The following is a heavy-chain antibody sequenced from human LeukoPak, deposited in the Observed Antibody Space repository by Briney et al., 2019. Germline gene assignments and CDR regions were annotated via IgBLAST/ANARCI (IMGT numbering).Heavy chain of an antibody. CDR2: IIPIFGTA. D-gene: IGHD3-3*01. Sequence: SVKVSCKASGGTFSSYAISWVRQAPGQGLEWMGGIIPIFGTANYAQKFQGRVTITTDESTSTAYMELSSLRSEDTAVYYCARDLGDFWSGYYIGYWGQRTLVTVSS. CDR3: ARDLGDFWSGYYIGY. J-gene: IGHJ4*02. CDR1: GGTFSSYA. V-gene: IGHV1-69*05.